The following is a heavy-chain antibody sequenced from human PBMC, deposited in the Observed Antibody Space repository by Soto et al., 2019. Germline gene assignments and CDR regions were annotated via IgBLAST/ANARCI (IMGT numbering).Heavy chain of an antibody. D-gene: IGHD2-15*01. J-gene: IGHJ6*02. CDR2: ISGKNGNT. V-gene: IGHV1-18*04. CDR3: ARESSSIVVVPDYGMDV. Sequence: QVQLVQSGVEVKKPGASVKVSCKASGYTFISHGISWVRQAPGQGLEWMGWISGKNGNTSYAQKLESRVTLTTDTSTRTAYMELRSLRSDDTAVYYCARESSSIVVVPDYGMDVWGQGTTVTVSS. CDR1: GYTFISHG.